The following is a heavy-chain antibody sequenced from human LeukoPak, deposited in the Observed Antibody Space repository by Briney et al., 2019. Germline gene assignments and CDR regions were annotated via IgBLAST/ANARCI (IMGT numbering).Heavy chain of an antibody. CDR3: AAAQSRTTVTTYAFDI. V-gene: IGHV1-58*02. CDR2: IVVGSGNT. J-gene: IGHJ3*02. D-gene: IGHD4-17*01. CDR1: GFTFTSSA. Sequence: ASAKVSCKASGFTFTSSAMQWVRQARGQRLEWIGWIVVGSGNTNYAQKFQERVTITRDMSTSTAYMELSSLRSEDTAVYYCAAAQSRTTVTTYAFDIWGQGTMVTVSS.